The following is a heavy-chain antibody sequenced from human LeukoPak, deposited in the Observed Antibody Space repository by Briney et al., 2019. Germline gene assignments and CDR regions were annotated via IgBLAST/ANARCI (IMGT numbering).Heavy chain of an antibody. CDR3: ARDPGSYYDSSAQMSGGAFDI. V-gene: IGHV1-2*02. J-gene: IGHJ6*04. CDR1: GYTFTGYY. D-gene: IGHD3-22*01. Sequence: GASVKVSCKASGYTFTGYYMHWVRQAPGRGLEWMGWINPNSGGTNYAQKFQGRVTMTRDMSTSTVYMELSSLRSEDTAVYYCARDPGSYYDSSAQMSGGAFDIWGKGTTVTISS. CDR2: INPNSGGT.